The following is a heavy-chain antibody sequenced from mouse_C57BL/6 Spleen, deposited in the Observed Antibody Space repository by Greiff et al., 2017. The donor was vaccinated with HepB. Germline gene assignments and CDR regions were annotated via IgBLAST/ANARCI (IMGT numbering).Heavy chain of an antibody. CDR2: ISSGGDYI. CDR3: TRGGVYPYAMDY. V-gene: IGHV5-9-1*02. CDR1: GFTFSSYA. J-gene: IGHJ4*01. Sequence: EVKVIESGEGLVKPGGSLKLSCAASGFTFSSYAMSWVRQTPEKRLEWVAYISSGGDYIYYADTVKGRFTISRDNARNTLYLQMSSLKSEDTAMYYCTRGGVYPYAMDYWGQGTSVTVSS.